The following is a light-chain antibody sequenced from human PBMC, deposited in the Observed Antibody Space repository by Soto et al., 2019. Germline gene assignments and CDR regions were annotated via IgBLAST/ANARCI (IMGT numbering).Light chain of an antibody. J-gene: IGKJ3*01. V-gene: IGKV1-5*01. CDR3: QQYSSYSPFT. CDR1: QSISNW. CDR2: DAS. Sequence: DIQMTQSPSTLSASVGDRVTVTCRASQSISNWLAWYQQKPGKAPKLLIYDASSLESGVPSRFSGSGSRTEFTLSISSLQPDDFATYYCQQYSSYSPFTFGPGTKVDI.